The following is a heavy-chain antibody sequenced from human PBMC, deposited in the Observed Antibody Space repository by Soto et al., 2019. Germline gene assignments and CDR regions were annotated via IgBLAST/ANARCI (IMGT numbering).Heavy chain of an antibody. CDR1: GFTFSEYA. D-gene: IGHD2-2*01. CDR2: ISSSGGTT. CDR3: AVDCSSTSCYSSVLYFQH. V-gene: IGHV3-23*01. J-gene: IGHJ1*01. Sequence: PGGSLRLSCAASGFTFSEYAMSWVRQAPGKGLEWVSSISSSGGTTSYTDSVKGRFTISRDNSKNTLFLQMNSLRAEDTAVYYCAVDCSSTSCYSSVLYFQHWGQGTLVTVSS.